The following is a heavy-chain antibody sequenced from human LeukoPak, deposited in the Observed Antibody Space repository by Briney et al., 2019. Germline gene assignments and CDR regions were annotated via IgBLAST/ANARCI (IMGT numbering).Heavy chain of an antibody. CDR2: IYYSGST. D-gene: IGHD3-10*01. Sequence: PSETLSLTCTVSGGSISSYYWSWIRQPPGKGLEWIGYIYYSGSTNYSPSLKSRVTISVDTSKNQFSLKLSSVTAADTAVYYCASWGYYYGSGSYGGRAFDIWGQGTMVTVSS. CDR3: ASWGYYYGSGSYGGRAFDI. V-gene: IGHV4-59*08. J-gene: IGHJ3*02. CDR1: GGSISSYY.